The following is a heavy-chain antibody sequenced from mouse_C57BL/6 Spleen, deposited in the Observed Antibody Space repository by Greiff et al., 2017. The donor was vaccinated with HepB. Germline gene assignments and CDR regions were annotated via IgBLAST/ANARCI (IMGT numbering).Heavy chain of an antibody. CDR2: ISDGGSYT. CDR1: GFTFSSYA. D-gene: IGHD1-1*01. V-gene: IGHV5-4*01. CDR3: ARDLTTVVATNYAMDY. Sequence: EVKLVESGGGLVKPGGSLKLSCAASGFTFSSYAMSWVRQTPEKRLEWVATISDGGSYTYYPDNVKGRFTISRDNAKNNLYLQMSHLKSEDTAMYYCARDLTTVVATNYAMDYWGQGTSVTVSS. J-gene: IGHJ4*01.